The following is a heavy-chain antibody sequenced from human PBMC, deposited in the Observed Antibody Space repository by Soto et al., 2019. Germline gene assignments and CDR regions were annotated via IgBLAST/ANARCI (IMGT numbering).Heavy chain of an antibody. V-gene: IGHV3-48*03. CDR2: ISSSGSTI. J-gene: IGHJ5*02. D-gene: IGHD3-16*01. Sequence: PGGSLRLSCAASGFTFSSYEMNWVRQAPGKGLEWVSYISSSGSTIYYADSVKGRFTISRDNAKNSLYLQMNSLRAEDTAVYYCARDGFYGPHNWFDPWGQGTLVTVSS. CDR3: ARDGFYGPHNWFDP. CDR1: GFTFSSYE.